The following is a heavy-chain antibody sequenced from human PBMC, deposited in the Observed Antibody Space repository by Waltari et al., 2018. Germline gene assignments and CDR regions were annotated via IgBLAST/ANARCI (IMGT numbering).Heavy chain of an antibody. CDR1: GDPISSNTYS. J-gene: IGHJ4*02. CDR3: ARRSRDSSGHFYSDY. Sequence: LQLQESGPGLVKPSETLSLTCTVSGDPISSNTYSWAWVRQPPGEGVGGIATISYGGSTYYKPSLKSRVTIPIDTSKSHYSLVLTSVTAADTAVYYCARRSRDSSGHFYSDYWGQGTLVAVSS. V-gene: IGHV4-39*02. CDR2: ISYGGST. D-gene: IGHD3-22*01.